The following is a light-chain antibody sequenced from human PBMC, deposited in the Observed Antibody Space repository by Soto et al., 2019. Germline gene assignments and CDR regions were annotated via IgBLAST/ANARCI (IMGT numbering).Light chain of an antibody. V-gene: IGKV1-39*01. J-gene: IGKJ2*01. CDR2: AAS. CDR3: QQSYSTPQT. CDR1: QSIGYY. Sequence: DIQMTQSXXXXXXSLGDRVTISCRASQSIGYYLNWYQQKPGKAPNLLIYAASSLQSGVPSRFSGSGSGTDFTLTITSLQPEDFATYFCQQSYSTPQTFGQGTKLEIK.